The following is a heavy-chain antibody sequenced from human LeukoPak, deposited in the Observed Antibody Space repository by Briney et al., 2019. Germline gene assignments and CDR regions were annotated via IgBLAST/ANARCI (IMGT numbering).Heavy chain of an antibody. CDR2: IYYSGST. V-gene: IGHV4-59*01. D-gene: IGHD3-10*01. J-gene: IGHJ5*02. CDR3: ARVSAKPTDWFDP. CDR1: GGSISSYY. Sequence: PSETLSLTCTVSGGSISSYYWSWIRQPPGKGLEWIGYIYYSGSTNYNPSLKSRVTISVDTSKNQFSLKLSSVTAADTAVHYRARVSAKPTDWFDPWGQGTLVTVSS.